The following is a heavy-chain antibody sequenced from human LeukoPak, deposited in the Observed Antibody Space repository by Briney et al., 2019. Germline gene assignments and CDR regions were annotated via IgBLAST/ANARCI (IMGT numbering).Heavy chain of an antibody. CDR1: GGTFSSYA. J-gene: IGHJ3*02. V-gene: IGHV1-69*06. Sequence: ASVKVSCKASGGTFSSYAISWVRQAPGQGLEWMGGIIPIFGTTNYAQKFQGRVTITADKSTSTAYMELSSLRSEDTAVYYCASLLQSGAFDIWGQGTMVTVSS. CDR2: IIPIFGTT. CDR3: ASLLQSGAFDI.